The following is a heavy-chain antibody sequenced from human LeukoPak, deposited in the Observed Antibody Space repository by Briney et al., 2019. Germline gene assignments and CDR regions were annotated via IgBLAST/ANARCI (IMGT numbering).Heavy chain of an antibody. D-gene: IGHD2-2*01. CDR2: ISGSGGST. J-gene: IGHJ4*02. Sequence: GGSLRLSCAASGFTFSSYAMSWVRQAPGKGLEWVSAISGSGGSTYYADSVKGRFTISRDNSKNTLYLQTNSLRAEDTAVYYCAKEPTYCSSTSCFYFDYWGQGTLVTVSS. V-gene: IGHV3-23*01. CDR3: AKEPTYCSSTSCFYFDY. CDR1: GFTFSSYA.